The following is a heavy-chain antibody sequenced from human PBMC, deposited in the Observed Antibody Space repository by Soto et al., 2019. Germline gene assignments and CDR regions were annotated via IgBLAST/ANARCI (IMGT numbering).Heavy chain of an antibody. CDR3: ARDRYCTNGVCYYGMDV. D-gene: IGHD2-8*01. CDR1: GFTFSSYA. Sequence: GGSLRLSCAASGFTFSSYAMHWVRQAPGKGLEWVAVISYDGSNKYYADSVKGRFTISRDNSKNTLYLQMNSLRAEDTAVYYCARDRYCTNGVCYYGMDVWGQGTTVTV. CDR2: ISYDGSNK. J-gene: IGHJ6*02. V-gene: IGHV3-30-3*01.